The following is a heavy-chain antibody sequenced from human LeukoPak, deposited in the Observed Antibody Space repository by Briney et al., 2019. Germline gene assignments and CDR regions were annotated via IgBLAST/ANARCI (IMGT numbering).Heavy chain of an antibody. CDR2: IYWDDDK. CDR3: ARMTTVTTSLDY. J-gene: IGHJ4*02. V-gene: IGHV2-5*02. D-gene: IGHD4-17*01. Sequence: SGPTLVNPTQTLTLTCTFSGFSLSTSGVGVGWIRQPPGKALEWVALIYWDDDKRYSPSLKTRLTISKDTSKNQVVLTMTNMDPVDTATYYCARMTTVTTSLDYWGQGTLVTVSS. CDR1: GFSLSTSGVG.